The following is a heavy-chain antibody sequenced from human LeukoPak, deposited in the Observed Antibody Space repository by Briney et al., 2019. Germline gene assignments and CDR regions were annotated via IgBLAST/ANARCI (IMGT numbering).Heavy chain of an antibody. CDR1: GGSISSGSYY. Sequence: PSQTLSLTXTASGGSISSGSYYWSWIRQPAGKGLEWIGRIYTSGSTNYNPSLKSRVTISVDTSKNQFSLKLSSVTAADTAVYYCARAQIAARRYVDYWGQGTLVTVSS. CDR3: ARAQIAARRYVDY. J-gene: IGHJ4*02. CDR2: IYTSGST. V-gene: IGHV4-61*02. D-gene: IGHD6-6*01.